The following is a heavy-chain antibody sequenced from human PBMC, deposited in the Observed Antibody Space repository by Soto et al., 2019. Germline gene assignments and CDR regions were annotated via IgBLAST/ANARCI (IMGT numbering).Heavy chain of an antibody. Sequence: QVQLQESGPGLVKPSQTLSLTCTVSGGSISSGDYYWSWIRQPPGKGLEWIGYIYYSGSTYYNPSLKSRVTISVDTSKNQFSLKLSSVTAADTAVYYCARSPVTYCSGGSCFSMDYWGQGTLVTVSS. CDR3: ARSPVTYCSGGSCFSMDY. J-gene: IGHJ4*02. D-gene: IGHD2-15*01. CDR1: GGSISSGDYY. CDR2: IYYSGST. V-gene: IGHV4-30-4*01.